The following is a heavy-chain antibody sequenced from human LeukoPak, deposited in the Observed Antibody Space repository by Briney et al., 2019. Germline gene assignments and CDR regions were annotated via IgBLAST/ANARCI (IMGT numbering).Heavy chain of an antibody. CDR2: IDPKSGGT. CDR3: ASDRDYYDSSGLFDY. J-gene: IGHJ4*02. V-gene: IGHV1-2*02. D-gene: IGHD3-22*01. Sequence: ASVKVSCKASGYTFTDYYIHWVRQAPGQGLEWMGWIDPKSGGTSFAQKFQGSVTMTRDTSISTAYIELSRLKYDDTAVYYCASDRDYYDSSGLFDYWGQGTLVTVSS. CDR1: GYTFTDYY.